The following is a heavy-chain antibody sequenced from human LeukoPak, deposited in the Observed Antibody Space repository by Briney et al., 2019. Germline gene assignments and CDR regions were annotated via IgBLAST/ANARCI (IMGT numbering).Heavy chain of an antibody. J-gene: IGHJ4*02. CDR1: GFTVNNNY. Sequence: GGSLRLSCTTSGFTVNNNYMSWVRQAPGKGLEWVSVIYGAGAGITYYIDSVKGRFTISRGNSRNTVYLQMHSLRAEDTAVYYCARELGDWGQGTLVTVSS. V-gene: IGHV3-53*01. CDR2: IYGAGAGIT. CDR3: ARELGD.